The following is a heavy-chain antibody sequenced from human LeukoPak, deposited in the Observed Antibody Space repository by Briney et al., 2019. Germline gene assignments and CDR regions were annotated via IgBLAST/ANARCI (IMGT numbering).Heavy chain of an antibody. V-gene: IGHV4-4*02. J-gene: IGHJ4*02. Sequence: SGTLSHTCAVSGGSISSSDWWSWLRQPPGRGLEWIGYIYRTEDNNYNPSLKSRVTMSVDKSQNQFSLKLTSVTAADTAVYYCARDPHCSSSNCPYDYWGQGILVIVSS. CDR1: GGSISSSDW. CDR2: IYRTEDN. D-gene: IGHD2-2*01. CDR3: ARDPHCSSSNCPYDY.